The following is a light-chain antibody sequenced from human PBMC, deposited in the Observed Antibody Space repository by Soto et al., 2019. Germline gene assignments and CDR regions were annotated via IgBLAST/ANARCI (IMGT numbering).Light chain of an antibody. V-gene: IGKV1-39*01. CDR1: HTFSSF. Sequence: DIQMTQSPSSLSASVGDRVTITCRASHTFSSFLTWYQQKRGKPPTLLIYGAFNLRSGVPSRFAGSGGGAEFRLTISSLQPGDFATYYCQQTYSPPFTFGQGTSLELK. CDR3: QQTYSPPFT. J-gene: IGKJ2*01. CDR2: GAF.